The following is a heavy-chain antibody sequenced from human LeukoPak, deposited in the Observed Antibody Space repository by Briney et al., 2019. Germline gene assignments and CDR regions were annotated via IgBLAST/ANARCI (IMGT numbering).Heavy chain of an antibody. V-gene: IGHV4-34*01. J-gene: IGHJ5*02. CDR1: AGSFSGYY. CDR3: ARGQDIVVVPAAIRYNWFDP. D-gene: IGHD2-2*01. Sequence: SETLSLTCAVYAGSFSGYYWSWIRHPQGKGLEWNGEINPSGSTNYNPSLKRRVTISVDTSKNQFSLKLSSVTAADTAVYYCARGQDIVVVPAAIRYNWFDPWGQGTLVTVSS. CDR2: INPSGST.